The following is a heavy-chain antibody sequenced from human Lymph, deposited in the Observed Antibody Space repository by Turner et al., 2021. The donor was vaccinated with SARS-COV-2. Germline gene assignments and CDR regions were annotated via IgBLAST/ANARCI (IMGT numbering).Heavy chain of an antibody. Sequence: VQLVESGGGVVQPGRSVRPSCAASGFTFSTYAIHRVRRAPGKGLEWVAVISYDGFNKYYSDSVKGQFTISRGNSKNTLYLQMSSLRAEDTAVYYCARGSGSYLSAFDIWGQGTMVTVSS. J-gene: IGHJ3*02. D-gene: IGHD1-26*01. CDR2: ISYDGFNK. CDR1: GFTFSTYA. CDR3: ARGSGSYLSAFDI. V-gene: IGHV3-30*04.